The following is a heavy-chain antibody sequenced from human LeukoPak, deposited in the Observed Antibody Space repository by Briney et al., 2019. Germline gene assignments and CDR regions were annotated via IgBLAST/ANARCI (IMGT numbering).Heavy chain of an antibody. V-gene: IGHV1-46*01. D-gene: IGHD1-7*01. J-gene: IGHJ3*02. CDR3: ARVELAEAFDI. Sequence: ASVKVSCKASGYTFTSYYMHWVRQAPGQGLEWMGIINPSGGSTSYAQKFQGRVTMTRDTSTSTVYMELSSLGSEDTAVYYCARVELAEAFDIWGQGTMVTVSS. CDR1: GYTFTSYY. CDR2: INPSGGST.